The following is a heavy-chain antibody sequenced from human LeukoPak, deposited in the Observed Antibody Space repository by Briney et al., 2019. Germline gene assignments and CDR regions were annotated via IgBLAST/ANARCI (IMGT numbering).Heavy chain of an antibody. D-gene: IGHD6-13*01. J-gene: IGHJ5*02. CDR1: GFTFSSYA. Sequence: GGSLRLSCAASGFTFSSYAMSWVRQAPGKGLEWVSAISGSGGSTYYADSVKGRFTISRDNSKNTLYLQMNSLRAEDTAVYYCAKTDSSSWYVSNWFGPWGQGTLVTVSS. V-gene: IGHV3-23*01. CDR3: AKTDSSSWYVSNWFGP. CDR2: ISGSGGST.